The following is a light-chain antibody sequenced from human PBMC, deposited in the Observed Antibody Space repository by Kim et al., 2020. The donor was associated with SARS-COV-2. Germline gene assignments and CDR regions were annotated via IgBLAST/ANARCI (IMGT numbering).Light chain of an antibody. J-gene: IGLJ2*01. CDR3: QTWDNRASAVV. CDR2: QDN. CDR1: ELVNKY. V-gene: IGLV3-1*01. Sequence: SYELTQPPSVSVSPGQPAIISCSGDELVNKYVCWYQHKPGQSPVVLIYQDNRRPSGIPERFSGSNSGNTATLTISVTQAMDEADYYCQTWDNRASAVVFGRGTQLTV.